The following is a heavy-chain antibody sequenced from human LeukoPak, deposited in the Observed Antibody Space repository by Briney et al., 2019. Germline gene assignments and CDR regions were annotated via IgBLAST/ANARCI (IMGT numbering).Heavy chain of an antibody. J-gene: IGHJ4*02. CDR2: ISGSGGTT. D-gene: IGHD2-15*01. V-gene: IGHV3-23*01. CDR1: RFSFSTYA. CDR3: AKRWSYYFDY. Sequence: GGSLRLSCAASRFSFSTYAMSWVRQAPGKGLEWVSAISGSGGTTYYADSVKGRFTISRDNSKNTLYLQMNSLRAEDTAVYYCAKRWSYYFDYWGQGTLVTVSS.